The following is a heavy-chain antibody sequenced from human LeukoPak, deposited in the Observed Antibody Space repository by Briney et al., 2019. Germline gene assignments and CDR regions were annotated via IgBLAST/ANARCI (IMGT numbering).Heavy chain of an antibody. V-gene: IGHV5-51*01. Sequence: GESLKISCKGSGYSFTSYWIGWVRQMPGKGLEWMGIIYPGDSDTRYSPSFEGQVTISADKSISTAYLQWSSLKASDTAMYYCARHRNQKQWLIPGDAFDIWGQGTMVTVSS. D-gene: IGHD6-19*01. CDR3: ARHRNQKQWLIPGDAFDI. CDR2: IYPGDSDT. CDR1: GYSFTSYW. J-gene: IGHJ3*02.